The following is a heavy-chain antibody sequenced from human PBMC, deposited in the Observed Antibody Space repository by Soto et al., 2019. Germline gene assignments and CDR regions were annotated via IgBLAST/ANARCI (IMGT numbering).Heavy chain of an antibody. V-gene: IGHV3-48*03. CDR3: ASIFVDDIAVVTFDY. Sequence: GGSLRLSCAASGFTFSSYEMNWVRQAPGKGLEWVSYISSSGSTIYYADSVKGRFTISRDNAKNSLYLQMNSLRAEDTAVYYCASIFVDDIAVVTFDYWGQGTLVTVSS. D-gene: IGHD6-19*01. J-gene: IGHJ4*02. CDR1: GFTFSSYE. CDR2: ISSSGSTI.